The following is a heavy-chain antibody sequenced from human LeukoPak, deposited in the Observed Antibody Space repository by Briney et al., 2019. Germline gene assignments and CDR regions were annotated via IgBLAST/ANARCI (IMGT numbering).Heavy chain of an antibody. J-gene: IGHJ4*02. CDR3: ARDYSRSSSWPYYFDY. V-gene: IGHV4-59*01. D-gene: IGHD6-13*01. CDR2: IYYSGST. Sequence: SETLSLTCTVSGGSISSYYWSWIRQPPGKGLEWIGYIYYSGSTNYNPSLKSRVTISVDTSKNQFSLKLSSVTAADTAVYYCARDYSRSSSWPYYFDYWGQGTLVTVSS. CDR1: GGSISSYY.